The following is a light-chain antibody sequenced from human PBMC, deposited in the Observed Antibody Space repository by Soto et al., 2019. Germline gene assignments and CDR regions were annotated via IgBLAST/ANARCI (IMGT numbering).Light chain of an antibody. CDR3: QQSYSIPPT. CDR2: AAS. J-gene: IGKJ4*01. V-gene: IGKV1-39*01. CDR1: EIIDSH. Sequence: DIQLTQSPPSLSASVGDRVTITCRASEIIDSHLNWYQQKPGKAPKLLIYAASRLQSGVPSRFSGSGSGTDFTLTISSLQPEDFATYYCQQSYSIPPTFGGGAKVEIK.